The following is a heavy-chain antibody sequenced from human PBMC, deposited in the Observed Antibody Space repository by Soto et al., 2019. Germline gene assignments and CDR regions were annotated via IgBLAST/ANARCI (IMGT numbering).Heavy chain of an antibody. CDR3: AKDGTYCGGDCYPIFNFDS. V-gene: IGHV3-30*18. CDR1: GFSFNNFG. CDR2: ISYDGSNK. Sequence: QVHLVQSGGGVVQPGRSLRLSCAASGFSFNNFGMHWVRQAPCKGLEWVAVISYDGSNKYYADSVRGRFTISRDDSKDTLYLQMNSLRAEDTAVYYCAKDGTYCGGDCYPIFNFDSWGQGTLVTVSS. J-gene: IGHJ4*02. D-gene: IGHD2-21*02.